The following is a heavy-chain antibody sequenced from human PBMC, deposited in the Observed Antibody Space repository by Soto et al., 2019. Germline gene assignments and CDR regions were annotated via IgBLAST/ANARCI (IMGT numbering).Heavy chain of an antibody. CDR1: GGSLSGYY. Sequence: QVHLEQWGAGLLNPSETLSPTCAVYGGSLSGYYWSWVRQSPGKGLEWIGEINHSGTTNYNPSLKTRVTISADTSKHQFSLRLSSVTAADSAVYYCASYHYLDLWTGSRHYMDVWGRGTTVTVSS. J-gene: IGHJ6*03. D-gene: IGHD3-9*01. CDR3: ASYHYLDLWTGSRHYMDV. CDR2: INHSGTT. V-gene: IGHV4-34*01.